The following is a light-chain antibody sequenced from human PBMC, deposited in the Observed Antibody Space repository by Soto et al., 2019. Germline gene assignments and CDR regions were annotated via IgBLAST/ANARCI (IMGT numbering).Light chain of an antibody. J-gene: IGKJ1*01. Sequence: HLPHSPSSLYASVGDRVTVTCRASQAIRTALGWYQQKPGKVPKLLIYAASILQSGVPSRFSGGGSGTDFTLTISSLQPEDFATYYCLLDFRYFWAFGQGTKVDI. CDR1: QAIRTA. CDR2: AAS. V-gene: IGKV1-6*01. CDR3: LLDFRYFWA.